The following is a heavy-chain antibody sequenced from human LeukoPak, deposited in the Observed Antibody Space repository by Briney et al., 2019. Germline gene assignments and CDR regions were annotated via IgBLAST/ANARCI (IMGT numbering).Heavy chain of an antibody. CDR1: GFTFSSFW. CDR3: ARGLLWFGESSFYY. D-gene: IGHD3-10*01. J-gene: IGHJ4*02. V-gene: IGHV3-74*01. Sequence: GGSLRLSCAPSGFTFSSFWMHWVRQAPGKGLLCVSRIYSDGSRPSNADSVKGRFTISRDNAKNTLYLQMNSLRAEDTAVYYCARGLLWFGESSFYYCGQGTLVTVSS. CDR2: IYSDGSRP.